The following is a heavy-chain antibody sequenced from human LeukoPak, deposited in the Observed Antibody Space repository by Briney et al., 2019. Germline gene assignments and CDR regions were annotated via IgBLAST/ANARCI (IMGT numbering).Heavy chain of an antibody. V-gene: IGHV1-18*01. D-gene: IGHD3-22*01. CDR1: GYTFTSYG. CDR2: ISAYNGNT. J-gene: IGHJ4*02. Sequence: ASVKVSCKASGYTFTSYGISWVRQAPGQGLEWMGWISAYNGNTNYAQKLQGRVTMTTDTSTSTAYMELRSLRSDDTAVYYCARAENYYDSSGYFDYWGRGTLVTVSS. CDR3: ARAENYYDSSGYFDY.